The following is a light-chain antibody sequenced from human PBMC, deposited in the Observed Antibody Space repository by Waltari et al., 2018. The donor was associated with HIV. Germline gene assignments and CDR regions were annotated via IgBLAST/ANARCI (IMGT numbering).Light chain of an antibody. CDR2: DVS. J-gene: IGLJ2*01. CDR3: QSYDITLSASVV. Sequence: QSALTQPRSVSGSPGQSVTISCTGSSSDVGGYKFVSWYQQHPGKAPKVIIHDVSERPPGVPDRFSASKSGTSASLTITGLQAEDEADYFCQSYDITLSASVVFGGGTKLTVL. V-gene: IGLV2-11*01. CDR1: SSDVGGYKF.